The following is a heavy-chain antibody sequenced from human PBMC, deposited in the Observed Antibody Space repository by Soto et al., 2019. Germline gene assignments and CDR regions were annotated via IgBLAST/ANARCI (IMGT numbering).Heavy chain of an antibody. V-gene: IGHV3-23*01. J-gene: IGHJ4*02. Sequence: EVQLLESGGGLVQPGGSLRLSCAASGFTFTNYAMSWVCQAPGKGLEWVSTISGTGGSTFYADSVKGRFTISRDNSKNALYLQMNSLRAEDTAVYYCAKEWGRWLGFDYWGQGTLVTVSS. CDR2: ISGTGGST. D-gene: IGHD6-19*01. CDR3: AKEWGRWLGFDY. CDR1: GFTFTNYA.